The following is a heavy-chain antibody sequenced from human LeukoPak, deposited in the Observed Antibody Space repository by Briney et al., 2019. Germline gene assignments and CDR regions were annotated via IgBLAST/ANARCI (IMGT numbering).Heavy chain of an antibody. CDR2: IHPGDSDT. D-gene: IGHD2-8*02. Sequence: GESPKISCKGSGYSFTSYWIVWVREMPGKSLEWMGIIHPGDSDTRYSPSFEGQVTISADKSISTAYLQWSSLEASDTAMYYCARLYCTGGTCFDPWGQGNLVTVSS. J-gene: IGHJ5*02. CDR1: GYSFTSYW. CDR3: ARLYCTGGTCFDP. V-gene: IGHV5-51*01.